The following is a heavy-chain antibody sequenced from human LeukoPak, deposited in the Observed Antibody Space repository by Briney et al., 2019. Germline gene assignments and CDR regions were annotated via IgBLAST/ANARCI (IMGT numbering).Heavy chain of an antibody. D-gene: IGHD1-26*01. Sequence: GGSLRLSCADSGFTFSNYNMNWVRQAPGKAMEWVSSITSSGTYTFYADSVKGRFTISRDNAKNSLYLQVDSLGPEDTAVYYCARDPYSGNYGTYYYYYMDVWGKGTTVTISS. CDR3: ARDPYSGNYGTYYYYYMDV. CDR2: ITSSGTYT. CDR1: GFTFSNYN. J-gene: IGHJ6*03. V-gene: IGHV3-21*01.